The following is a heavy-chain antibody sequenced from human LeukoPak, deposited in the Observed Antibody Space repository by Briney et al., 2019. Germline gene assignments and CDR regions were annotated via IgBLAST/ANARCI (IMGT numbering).Heavy chain of an antibody. Sequence: GGSLRLSCAASGFTFSSYWMHWVRQAPGKGLEWVANINEDGSEKYYVDSVKGRFTISRDNAKNSVSLEMNSLRGEDTAVYYCARIYLKQASASWGQGTLVTVSS. CDR1: GFTFSSYW. D-gene: IGHD3-10*01. CDR2: INEDGSEK. J-gene: IGHJ5*02. CDR3: ARIYLKQASAS. V-gene: IGHV3-7*01.